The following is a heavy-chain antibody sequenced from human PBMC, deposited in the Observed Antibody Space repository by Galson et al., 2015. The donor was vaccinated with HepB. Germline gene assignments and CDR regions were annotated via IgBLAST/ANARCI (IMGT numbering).Heavy chain of an antibody. CDR3: ARDLGDDYVWGSYRYTEGFDY. J-gene: IGHJ4*02. CDR2: INAGNGNT. CDR1: GYTFTSYA. D-gene: IGHD3-16*02. V-gene: IGHV1-3*01. Sequence: SVKVSCKASGYTFTSYAMHWVRQAPGQRLEWMGWINAGNGNTKYSQKFQGRVTITRDTSASTAYMELSSLRSEDTAVYYCARDLGDDYVWGSYRYTEGFDYWGQGTLVTVSS.